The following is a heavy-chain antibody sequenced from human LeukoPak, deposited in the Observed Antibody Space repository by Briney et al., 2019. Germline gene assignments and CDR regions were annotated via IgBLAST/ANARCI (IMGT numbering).Heavy chain of an antibody. D-gene: IGHD5-24*01. Sequence: GGSLRLSCAASEFNFNNFGMHWVRQAPGKGLEWVAIITFDGGNKYYIDSVQGRFTISRDNSKNTVYLQMDSLRPEDTAVYYCAKDKSYGSGIDHWGQGALVTVSS. CDR3: AKDKSYGSGIDH. V-gene: IGHV3-30*02. CDR1: EFNFNNFG. J-gene: IGHJ4*02. CDR2: ITFDGGNK.